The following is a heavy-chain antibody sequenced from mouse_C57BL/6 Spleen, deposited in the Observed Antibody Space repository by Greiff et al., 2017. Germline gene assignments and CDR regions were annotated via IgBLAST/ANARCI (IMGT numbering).Heavy chain of an antibody. V-gene: IGHV1-61*01. CDR2: IYPSDSVT. CDR1: GYTFTSYW. D-gene: IGHD2-1*01. J-gene: IGHJ3*01. CDR3: AGDYSGEAY. Sequence: QVQLQQPGAELVRPGSSVKLSCKASGYTFTSYWMDWVKQRPGQGLEWIGNIYPSDSVTHYNQKFKDKATLTVDKSSSTAYMQVSSLTSEDSSVDNCAGDYSGEAYGGTGTLVTVSA.